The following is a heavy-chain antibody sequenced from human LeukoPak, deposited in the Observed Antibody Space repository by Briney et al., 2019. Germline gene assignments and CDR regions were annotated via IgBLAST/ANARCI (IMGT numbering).Heavy chain of an antibody. Sequence: ATVKISCKVSGYTFTDYYMHWVQQAPGKGLEWMGLVDPEDGETIYAEKFQGRVTITADTSTDTAYMELSSLRSEDTAVYYCAGRPKTDCTCCSYDYWGQGTLVTVSS. CDR2: VDPEDGET. V-gene: IGHV1-69-2*01. D-gene: IGHD2-2*01. CDR3: AGRPKTDCTCCSYDY. J-gene: IGHJ4*02. CDR1: GYTFTDYY.